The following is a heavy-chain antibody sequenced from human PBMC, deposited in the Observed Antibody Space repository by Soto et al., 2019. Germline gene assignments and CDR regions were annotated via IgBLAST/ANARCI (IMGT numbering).Heavy chain of an antibody. CDR2: IKSKTDGGTT. D-gene: IGHD4-17*01. V-gene: IGHV3-15*01. CDR3: TTIPTVVTEFDY. Sequence: GGSLRLSCAASVFTFSNAWMSWVRQAPGKGLEWVGRIKSKTDGGTTDYAAPVKGRFTISRDDSKNTLYLQMNSLKTEDTAVYYCTTIPTVVTEFDYWGQGTLVTVSS. J-gene: IGHJ4*02. CDR1: VFTFSNAW.